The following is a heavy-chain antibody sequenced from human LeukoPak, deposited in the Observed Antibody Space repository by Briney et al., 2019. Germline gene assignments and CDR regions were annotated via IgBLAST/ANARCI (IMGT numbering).Heavy chain of an antibody. CDR3: ARGFGSSWFDY. CDR1: GYTFTANH. Sequence: ASVKVSCKASGYTFTANHIHWMRQAPGQGLEWMGWNSNGGGTKYAPKFQGRVTMTRDTAISTADMELSTLRFDDTAVYYCARGFGSSWFDYWGQGSLVTVSS. CDR2: NSNGGGT. J-gene: IGHJ4*02. D-gene: IGHD6-13*01. V-gene: IGHV1-2*02.